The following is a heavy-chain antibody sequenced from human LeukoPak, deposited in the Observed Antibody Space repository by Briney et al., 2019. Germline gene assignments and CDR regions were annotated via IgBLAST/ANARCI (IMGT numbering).Heavy chain of an antibody. D-gene: IGHD4/OR15-4a*01. CDR2: ITSDGTSI. J-gene: IGHJ4*02. CDR3: ARRAGAYSHPYDY. CDR1: GFSFSPTW. Sequence: GGSLRLSCAASGFSFSPTWMHWVRQPPGQGLVWVARITSDGTSISHAESVKGRFTISRDNAKNTLYLQMNSLRAEDTAVYYCARRAGAYSHPYDYWGQGTLVTVSS. V-gene: IGHV3-74*03.